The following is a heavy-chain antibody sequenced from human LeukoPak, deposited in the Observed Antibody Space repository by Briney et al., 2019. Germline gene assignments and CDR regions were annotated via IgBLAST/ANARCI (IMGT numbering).Heavy chain of an antibody. Sequence: ASVTVSFKASGYTFTSYDINWVRQATGQGLEWMGWMNPNSGNTGYAQKFQGRVTMTRNTSISTAYMELSSLRSEDTAVYYCARQYYYGSGSYNWFDPWGQGTLVTVSS. CDR3: ARQYYYGSGSYNWFDP. D-gene: IGHD3-10*01. CDR2: MNPNSGNT. CDR1: GYTFTSYD. J-gene: IGHJ5*02. V-gene: IGHV1-8*01.